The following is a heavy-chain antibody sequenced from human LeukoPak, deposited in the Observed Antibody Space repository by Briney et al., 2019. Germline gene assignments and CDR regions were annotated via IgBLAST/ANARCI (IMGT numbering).Heavy chain of an antibody. D-gene: IGHD3-22*01. J-gene: IGHJ5*02. CDR1: GFTFSSYA. Sequence: ASVKVSCKASGFTFSSYAMSWVRQAPGEGLEWMGWISAYTGNSKYAQKIQGRVTMTTDTSTSTAYMELRSLRSDDTAVYYCARVVGYYDSSGYYPGWFDPWGQGTLVTVSS. V-gene: IGHV1-18*01. CDR2: ISAYTGNS. CDR3: ARVVGYYDSSGYYPGWFDP.